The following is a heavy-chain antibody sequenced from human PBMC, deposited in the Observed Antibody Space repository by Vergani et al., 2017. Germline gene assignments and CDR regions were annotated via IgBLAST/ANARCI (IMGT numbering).Heavy chain of an antibody. Sequence: QLQLQQSGPGLVKPSETLFLTCTVSADSISSGRYYWGWIRQPPGKGLEWIGYIYSTGSTHHNPSLRRRINMSVDTSKNQFSLKLNSVTAADTAMYYFARMGGYDEGDAFRIGYFDSWGPGILVTVSS. J-gene: IGHJ4*02. CDR3: ARMGGYDEGDAFRIGYFDS. CDR1: ADSISSGRYY. D-gene: IGHD3-22*01. CDR2: IYSTGST. V-gene: IGHV4-31*03.